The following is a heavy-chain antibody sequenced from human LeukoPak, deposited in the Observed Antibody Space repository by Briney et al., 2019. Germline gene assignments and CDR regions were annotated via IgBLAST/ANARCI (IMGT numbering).Heavy chain of an antibody. CDR1: GFSFSSHN. CDR3: ARERSDYYYDMDV. V-gene: IGHV3-48*02. CDR2: ISSSSSTI. D-gene: IGHD3-16*01. J-gene: IGHJ6*02. Sequence: PGGSLRLSCAASGFSFSSHNMNWVRQAPGKGLEWVSYISSSSSTIYYADSVKGRFTISRDNAKNSLYLQMNSLRDEDTAVYYCARERSDYYYDMDVWGQGTTVTVSS.